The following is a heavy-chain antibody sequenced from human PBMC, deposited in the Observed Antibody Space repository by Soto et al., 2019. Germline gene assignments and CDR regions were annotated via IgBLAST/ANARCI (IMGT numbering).Heavy chain of an antibody. J-gene: IGHJ3*02. Sequence: GESLKISCKGSGYSFTSYWIGWVRQMPGKGLEWMGIIYPGGSDTRYSPSFQGQVTISADKSISTAYLQWSSLKASDTAMYYCARTAAGFSDAFDIWGQGTMVTVSS. D-gene: IGHD6-13*01. CDR3: ARTAAGFSDAFDI. CDR2: IYPGGSDT. V-gene: IGHV5-51*01. CDR1: GYSFTSYW.